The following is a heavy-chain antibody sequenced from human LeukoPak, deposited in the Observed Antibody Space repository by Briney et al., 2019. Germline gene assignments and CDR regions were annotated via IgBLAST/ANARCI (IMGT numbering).Heavy chain of an antibody. CDR2: IWHDGSNK. Sequence: PGGSLRLSCAASGFTFSSYAMSWVRQAPGKGLEWVALIWHDGSNKYYSDSVKGRFTISRDNSKNTAFLQMNSLRAEDTAVYYCATEVFGSGSCPDYWGQGTLVTVSS. V-gene: IGHV3-33*08. D-gene: IGHD3-10*01. CDR3: ATEVFGSGSCPDY. CDR1: GFTFSSYA. J-gene: IGHJ4*02.